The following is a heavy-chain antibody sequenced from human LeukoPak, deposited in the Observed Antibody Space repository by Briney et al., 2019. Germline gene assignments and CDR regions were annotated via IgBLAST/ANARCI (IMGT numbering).Heavy chain of an antibody. V-gene: IGHV3-30*18. CDR3: AKGSSSWRETLDY. D-gene: IGHD6-13*01. CDR1: GFTFSSYG. Sequence: GGSLRLSCAASGFTFSSYGMHWVRQAPGKGLEWVAVISYDGSNKYYADSVKGRFTISRDNSKNTLYLQMNSLRAEDTAVYYCAKGSSSWRETLDYWGQGTLVTVSS. CDR2: ISYDGSNK. J-gene: IGHJ4*02.